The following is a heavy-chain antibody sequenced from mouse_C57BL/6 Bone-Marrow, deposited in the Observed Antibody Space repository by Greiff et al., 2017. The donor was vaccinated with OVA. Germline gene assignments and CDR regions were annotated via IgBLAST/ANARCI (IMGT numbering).Heavy chain of an antibody. CDR1: GFTFSDYY. D-gene: IGHD2-5*01. J-gene: IGHJ1*03. V-gene: IGHV5-12*01. CDR2: ISNGGGST. CDR3: ARDRSYYSNHWYFDV. Sequence: EVQLVESGGGLVQPGGSLKLSCAASGFTFSDYYMYWVRQTPEKRLEWVAYISNGGGSTYYPDTVKGRFTISRDNAKNNLYLQMSHLKSEDTAMYYGARDRSYYSNHWYFDVWGTGTTVTVSS.